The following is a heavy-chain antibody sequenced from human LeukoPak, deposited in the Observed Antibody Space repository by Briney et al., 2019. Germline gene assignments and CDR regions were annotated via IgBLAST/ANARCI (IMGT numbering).Heavy chain of an antibody. CDR1: GFTFSSYA. J-gene: IGHJ4*02. V-gene: IGHV3-48*04. CDR3: ARDSAPPPAATDY. Sequence: GGSLRLSCAASGFTFSSYAMSWFRQAPGKGLEWVSYISRSSSKIRYADSVKGRFTISRDNAKNSLYLQMNSLRAEDTAVYYCARDSAPPPAATDYWGQGTLVTVSS. D-gene: IGHD2-2*01. CDR2: ISRSSSKI.